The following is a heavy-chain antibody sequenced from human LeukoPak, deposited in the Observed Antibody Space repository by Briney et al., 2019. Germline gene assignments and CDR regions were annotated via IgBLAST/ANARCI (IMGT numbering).Heavy chain of an antibody. D-gene: IGHD2-8*02. V-gene: IGHV4-4*07. CDR3: ARTGPFDY. CDR1: GGSISSYY. Sequence: SETLSLTCTVSGGSISSYYWSWIRQPAGKGLEWISRIYSSGSTNYNPSIKSRVTMSVDTSKNKFSLELTSVTAADTAVYSCARTGPFDYWGQGTLVTVYS. CDR2: IYSSGST. J-gene: IGHJ4*02.